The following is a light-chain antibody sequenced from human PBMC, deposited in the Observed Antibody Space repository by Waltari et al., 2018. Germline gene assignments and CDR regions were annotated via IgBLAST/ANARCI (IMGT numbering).Light chain of an antibody. V-gene: IGKV1-39*01. Sequence: DIQMTQSPSSLSASVGDSVTFTCRASQSMSSYLNWYQQKPGKAPKLLSYAAYSLQNGVPSRFSGSGSGTDFTLNISSLHPEDFATYYCQQSYSTRYTFGQGTKLEIK. CDR1: QSMSSY. CDR2: AAY. CDR3: QQSYSTRYT. J-gene: IGKJ2*01.